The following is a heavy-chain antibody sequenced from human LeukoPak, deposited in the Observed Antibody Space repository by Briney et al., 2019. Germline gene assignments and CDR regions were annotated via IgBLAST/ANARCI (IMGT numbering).Heavy chain of an antibody. V-gene: IGHV1-2*02. J-gene: IGHJ4*02. CDR3: ARAVWELFAFDY. CDR2: INPNSGGT. CDR1: GYTFTGYY. D-gene: IGHD1-26*01. Sequence: AASVKVSCKASGYTFTGYYMHWVRQAPGQGLEWMGWINPNSGGTNYAQKFQGRVTMTRDTSISTAYMELSRLRSDDTAVYYCARAVWELFAFDYWGQGTLVTVSS.